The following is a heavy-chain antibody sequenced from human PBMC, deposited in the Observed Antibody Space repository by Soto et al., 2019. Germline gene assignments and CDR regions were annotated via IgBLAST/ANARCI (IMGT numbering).Heavy chain of an antibody. D-gene: IGHD6-13*01. CDR1: GGSISSSSYY. CDR2: IYYSGST. J-gene: IGHJ4*02. V-gene: IGHV4-39*01. CDR3: ASHYSSSWPMFDY. Sequence: SETLSLTCTVSGGSISSSSYYWGWIRQPPGKGLEWIGSIYYSGSTYYNPSLKSRVTISVDTSKNQFSLKLSSVTAADTAVYYCASHYSSSWPMFDYWGQGTLVTVSS.